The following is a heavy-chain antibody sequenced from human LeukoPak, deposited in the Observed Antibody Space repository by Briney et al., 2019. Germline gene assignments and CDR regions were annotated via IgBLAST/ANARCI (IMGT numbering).Heavy chain of an antibody. J-gene: IGHJ4*02. CDR1: GGSISSYY. CDR3: ARAYSSSAPLIY. CDR2: IYYSGST. D-gene: IGHD6-6*01. Sequence: SETLSLTCTVSGGSISSYYWSWIRQPPGKGLEWIGYIYYSGSTNYNPSLKSRVTISVDTSKNQFSLKLSSVTAADTAVYYCARAYSSSAPLIYWGQGTLVTVSS. V-gene: IGHV4-59*01.